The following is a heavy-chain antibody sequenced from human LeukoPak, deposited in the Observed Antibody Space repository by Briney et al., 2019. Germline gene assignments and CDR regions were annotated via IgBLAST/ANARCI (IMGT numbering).Heavy chain of an antibody. CDR3: ARDIRPENYDTSGYYSA. CDR2: ISSSGNTI. J-gene: IGHJ5*02. D-gene: IGHD3-22*01. CDR1: GFTFSDYY. Sequence: GGSQRLSCAASGFTFSDYYMSWIRQAPGKGLEWISYISSSGNTIYYADSVKGRFTISRDNAKNSLYLQMNSLRAEDTAMYYCARDIRPENYDTSGYYSAWGQGTLVIVSS. V-gene: IGHV3-11*01.